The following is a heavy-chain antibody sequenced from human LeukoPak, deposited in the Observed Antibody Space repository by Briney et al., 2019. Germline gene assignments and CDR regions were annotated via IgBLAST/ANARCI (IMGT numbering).Heavy chain of an antibody. J-gene: IGHJ4*02. CDR1: GFTFSTYE. D-gene: IGHD1-1*01. CDR3: ATDSPETAAFDY. Sequence: GGSLRLSCAASGFTFSTYEMNWVRQAPGKGLEWVSHISGSGTIIYYADSVKGRFTISRDNAKNSLYLQMDSLRAEDTAVYYCATDSPETAAFDYWGQGTLVTVSS. CDR2: ISGSGTII. V-gene: IGHV3-48*03.